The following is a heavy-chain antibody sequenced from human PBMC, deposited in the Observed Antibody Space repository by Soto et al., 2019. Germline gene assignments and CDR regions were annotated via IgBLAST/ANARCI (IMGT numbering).Heavy chain of an antibody. CDR3: ARSGYNWNYGDDAFDI. CDR1: GFTFSSYG. V-gene: IGHV3-33*01. J-gene: IGHJ3*02. Sequence: GGSLRLSCAASGFTFSSYGMHWVRQAPGKGLEWVAVIWYDGSNKYYADSVKGRFTISRDNSKNTLYPQMNSLRAEDTAVYYCARSGYNWNYGDDAFDIWGQGTMVTVSS. D-gene: IGHD1-7*01. CDR2: IWYDGSNK.